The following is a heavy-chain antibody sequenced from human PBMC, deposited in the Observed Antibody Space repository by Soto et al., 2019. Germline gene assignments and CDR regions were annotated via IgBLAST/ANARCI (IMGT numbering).Heavy chain of an antibody. CDR3: ARAHYYDSSGYDPFDY. J-gene: IGHJ4*02. CDR2: IIPIFGTA. Sequence: SVKVSCKASGGTFSSYAISWVRQAPGQGLEWMGGIIPIFGTANYAQKFQGRVTITADESTSTAYMELSSLRSEDTAVYYCARAHYYDSSGYDPFDYWGQGTLVTVSS. V-gene: IGHV1-69*13. D-gene: IGHD3-22*01. CDR1: GGTFSSYA.